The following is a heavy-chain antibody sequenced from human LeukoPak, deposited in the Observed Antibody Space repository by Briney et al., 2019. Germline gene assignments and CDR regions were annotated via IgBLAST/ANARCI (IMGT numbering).Heavy chain of an antibody. J-gene: IGHJ4*02. CDR3: AKDDVPFYGDYVQSHY. V-gene: IGHV3-23*01. Sequence: GGSLRLSCAASGFTFSSYAMSWVRQAPGKGLEWVSAISGSGGSTYYADSVKGRFTISRDNSKNTLYLQMNSLRAEDTAVYYCAKDDVPFYGDYVQSHYWGQGTLVTVSS. D-gene: IGHD4-17*01. CDR1: GFTFSSYA. CDR2: ISGSGGST.